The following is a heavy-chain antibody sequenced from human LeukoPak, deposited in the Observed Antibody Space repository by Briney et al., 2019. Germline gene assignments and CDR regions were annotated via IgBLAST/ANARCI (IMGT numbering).Heavy chain of an antibody. V-gene: IGHV3-23*01. D-gene: IGHD5-18*01. J-gene: IGHJ4*02. CDR2: IFPSGGEI. Sequence: GGPLRLSCAASGFTFSTFAMIWVRQPPGKGLEWVSSIFPSGGEIHYADSVRGRFTISRDNSKSILSLQMNSLIAEDTAIYYCATYRQVLLPFESWGQGTLVTVSS. CDR1: GFTFSTFA. CDR3: ATYRQVLLPFES.